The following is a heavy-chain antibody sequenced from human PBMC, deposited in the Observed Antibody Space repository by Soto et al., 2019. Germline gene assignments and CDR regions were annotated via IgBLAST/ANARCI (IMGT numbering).Heavy chain of an antibody. V-gene: IGHV1-18*01. CDR2: ISAYNGNT. CDR1: GYTYTSYG. J-gene: IGHJ3*02. Sequence: ASVKVSCTASGYTYTSYGISWVRQAPGQGLEWMGWISAYNGNTNYAQKLQGRVTMTTDTSTSTAYMELRSLRSDDTAVYYCARGQYYYGSDDAFDIWGQGTMVTVSS. CDR3: ARGQYYYGSDDAFDI. D-gene: IGHD3-10*01.